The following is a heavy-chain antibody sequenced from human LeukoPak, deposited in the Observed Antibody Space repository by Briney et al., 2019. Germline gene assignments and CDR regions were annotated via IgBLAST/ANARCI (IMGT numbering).Heavy chain of an antibody. CDR1: GFIFSDYS. J-gene: IGHJ4*02. V-gene: IGHV3-21*01. Sequence: PGGSLRLSCAASGFIFSDYSMNWVRQAPGKGLEWVSFISSSSSYMNYADSVKGRFTISRDNSKNTLYLQMNSLRAEDTAVYYCARDRARNLPTAMVEEYYFDYWGQGTLVTVSS. CDR2: ISSSSSYM. CDR3: ARDRARNLPTAMVEEYYFDY. D-gene: IGHD5-18*01.